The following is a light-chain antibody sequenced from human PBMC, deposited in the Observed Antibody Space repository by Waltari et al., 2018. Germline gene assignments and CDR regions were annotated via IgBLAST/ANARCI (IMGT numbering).Light chain of an antibody. J-gene: IGLJ3*02. CDR3: CSYAGSITVWV. V-gene: IGLV2-11*01. Sequence: QSALTQPRSVSGSPGQSVTISCTGTSSDVGGYNYVSWYQHHPGKAPKLIIYDFTKRPSGVLDRFSASKSDNTASLTISGLQAEDEADYYCCSYAGSITVWVFGGGTKLTVL. CDR1: SSDVGGYNY. CDR2: DFT.